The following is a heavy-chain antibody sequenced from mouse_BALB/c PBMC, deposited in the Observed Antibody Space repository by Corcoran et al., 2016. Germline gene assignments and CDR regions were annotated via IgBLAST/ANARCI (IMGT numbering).Heavy chain of an antibody. D-gene: IGHD1-1*01. Sequence: QIKLEQSGPELKKPGETVQISCKASGYTFTNYGMNWVKQAPGKGLKWMGWINTYTGEPTYADDFKGRFAFSLETSASTAYLQINNLKDEDMATYFCARSRSSYWYFDVWGAGTTVTVSS. CDR2: INTYTGEP. CDR3: ARSRSSYWYFDV. J-gene: IGHJ1*01. CDR1: GYTFTNYG. V-gene: IGHV9-1*02.